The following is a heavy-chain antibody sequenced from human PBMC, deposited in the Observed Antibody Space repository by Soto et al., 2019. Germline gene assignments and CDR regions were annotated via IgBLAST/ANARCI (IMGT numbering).Heavy chain of an antibody. J-gene: IGHJ5*02. CDR2: IYYSGTS. Sequence: QVHLQESGPGLVKPSQTLSLTCTVSGGSISSGDHYWTWIRQPPGKGLEWIGHIYYSGTSYYNPSLKSRVTISVDTSKNQFSLKLSSVTATDTAVYYCATYRRGFSLKFDPCGQGTLVTVSS. CDR1: GGSISSGDHY. D-gene: IGHD5-18*01. V-gene: IGHV4-30-4*01. CDR3: ATYRRGFSLKFDP.